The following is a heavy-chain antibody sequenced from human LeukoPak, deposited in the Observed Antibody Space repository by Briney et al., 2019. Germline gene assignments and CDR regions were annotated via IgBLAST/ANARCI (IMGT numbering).Heavy chain of an antibody. D-gene: IGHD3-22*01. CDR1: GGSISSYN. J-gene: IGHJ6*02. V-gene: IGHV4-59*01. CDR2: IYYSGST. Sequence: SETLSLTCTVSGGSISSYNWSWIRQPPGKGLEWIGYIYYSGSTNYNPSLKSRVTISVDTSKNQFSLKLSSVTAADTAVYYCARDFLAGYDSSGYPYYYYGMDVWGQGTTVTVSS. CDR3: ARDFLAGYDSSGYPYYYYGMDV.